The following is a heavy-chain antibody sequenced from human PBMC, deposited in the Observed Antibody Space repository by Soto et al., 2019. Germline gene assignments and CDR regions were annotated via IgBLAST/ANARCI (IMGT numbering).Heavy chain of an antibody. Sequence: EVKLLEAGVALVQPGGSLRLSGEASGFTFIDHDMSWVREAPGKGLEWVSSITVGGAQKDYGQSVKGRFTISRDNSNDTLFLQMDSLEVEDTAIYFCTRMPGGGWQRFFAYWGQGTVVTVSS. D-gene: IGHD5-12*01. CDR3: TRMPGGGWQRFFAY. J-gene: IGHJ4*02. CDR2: ITVGGAQK. V-gene: IGHV3-23*01. CDR1: GFTFIDHD.